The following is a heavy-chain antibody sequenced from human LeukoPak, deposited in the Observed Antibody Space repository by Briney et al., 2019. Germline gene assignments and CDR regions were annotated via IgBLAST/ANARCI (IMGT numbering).Heavy chain of an antibody. Sequence: GGSLRLSCAASGFTFSSYVMSWVRQAPGKGLEWVSTISGNGRNTYYADSVKGRFTISRDNSKITLYLEMNSLRAEDPAVYYCARGRGVYGYWYFDLWGRGTLVTVSS. D-gene: IGHD2-15*01. CDR1: GFTFSSYV. J-gene: IGHJ2*01. CDR2: ISGNGRNT. CDR3: ARGRGVYGYWYFDL. V-gene: IGHV3-23*01.